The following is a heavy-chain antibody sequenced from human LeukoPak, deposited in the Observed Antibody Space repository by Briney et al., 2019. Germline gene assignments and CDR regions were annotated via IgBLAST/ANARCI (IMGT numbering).Heavy chain of an antibody. D-gene: IGHD6-13*01. CDR1: GYTFTGYY. V-gene: IGHV1-2*02. J-gene: IGHJ5*02. CDR3: ATLYSSSLNWFDP. CDR2: INPNSGGT. Sequence: GASVKVSCKASGYTFTGYYMHWVRQAPGQGLEWMGWINPNSGGTNYAQKFQGRVTMTRDTSISTAYMELSRLRSDDTAVYYCATLYSSSLNWFDPWGQGTLDTVSS.